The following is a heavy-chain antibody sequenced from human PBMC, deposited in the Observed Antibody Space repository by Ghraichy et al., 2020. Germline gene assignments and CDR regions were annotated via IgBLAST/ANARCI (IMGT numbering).Heavy chain of an antibody. D-gene: IGHD5-12*01. CDR1: GVSISSSDYY. Sequence: SETLSLTCTVSGVSISSSDYYWSWIRQPPGKGLEWLGYFYYSGSTYYNPSLKSRIAISVDTSKNQFTLKVSSVTAADTAVYYCAREFSLRGYRGYHYGMDVWGQGTTVTVSS. V-gene: IGHV4-30-4*01. CDR3: AREFSLRGYRGYHYGMDV. CDR2: FYYSGST. J-gene: IGHJ6*02.